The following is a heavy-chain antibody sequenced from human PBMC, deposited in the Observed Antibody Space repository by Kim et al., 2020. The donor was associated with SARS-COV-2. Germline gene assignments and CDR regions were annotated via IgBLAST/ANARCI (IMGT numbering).Heavy chain of an antibody. CDR2: TYYRSKWYN. V-gene: IGHV6-1*01. D-gene: IGHD5-18*01. Sequence: SQTLSLTCAISGDSVSSNSAAWNWIRQSPSRGLEWLGRTYYRSKWYNDYAVSVKSRITINPDTSKNQFSLQLNSVTPEDTAVYYCARSPGTAMAPYYYYYGMDVWGQGTTVTVSS. J-gene: IGHJ6*02. CDR3: ARSPGTAMAPYYYYYGMDV. CDR1: GDSVSSNSAA.